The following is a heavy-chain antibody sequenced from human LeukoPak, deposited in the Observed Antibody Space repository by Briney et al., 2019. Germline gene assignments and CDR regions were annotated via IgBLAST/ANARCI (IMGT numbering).Heavy chain of an antibody. CDR1: GFTFSSYA. D-gene: IGHD3-9*01. J-gene: IGHJ4*02. V-gene: IGHV3-23*01. CDR2: ISGSGGST. Sequence: GGSLRLSCAASGFTFSSYAMSWVRQAPGKGLEWVSAISGSGGSTYYADTVKGRFTISRDNSKNTLYLQMNSLRAEDTAVYYCAKEGIDWLSNLIFDYWGQGTLVTVSS. CDR3: AKEGIDWLSNLIFDY.